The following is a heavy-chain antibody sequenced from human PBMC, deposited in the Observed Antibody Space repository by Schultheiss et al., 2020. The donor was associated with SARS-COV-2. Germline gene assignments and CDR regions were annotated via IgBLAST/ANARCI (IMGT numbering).Heavy chain of an antibody. Sequence: GGSLRLSCAASGFMFSSYGMIWVRQAPGKGLEWVSAISASGGDTYYADSVKGRFTISRDMSKNTLSLQMNSLRDEDTAVYYCARVRGGGDFDYWGQGTLVTVSS. CDR1: GFMFSSYG. CDR3: ARVRGGGDFDY. J-gene: IGHJ4*02. D-gene: IGHD2-15*01. CDR2: ISASGGDT. V-gene: IGHV3-23*01.